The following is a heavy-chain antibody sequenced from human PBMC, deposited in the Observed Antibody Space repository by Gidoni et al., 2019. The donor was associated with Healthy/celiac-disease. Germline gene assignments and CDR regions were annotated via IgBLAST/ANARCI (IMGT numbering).Heavy chain of an antibody. CDR2: ISGSGGST. CDR1: GFTFSSYA. D-gene: IGHD2-8*01. V-gene: IGHV3-23*01. J-gene: IGHJ6*02. CDR3: AKSGYCTNGVCYVHYYGMDV. Sequence: EVQLLESGGGLVQPGGSLRLSCAASGFTFSSYAMSWVRQAPGKGLEWVSAISGSGGSTYYADSVKGRFTISRDNSKNTLYLQMNSLRAEDTAVYYCAKSGYCTNGVCYVHYYGMDVWGQGTTVTVSS.